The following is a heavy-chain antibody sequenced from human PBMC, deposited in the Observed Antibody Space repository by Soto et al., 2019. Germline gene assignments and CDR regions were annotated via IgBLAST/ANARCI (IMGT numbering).Heavy chain of an antibody. D-gene: IGHD3-10*01. J-gene: IGHJ6*03. CDR2: ISWHSANI. CDR3: AKDAVGSHYFYYMDV. Sequence: DVQLVESGGGLLQPGRSLRLSCAASGFAFNDYAMHWVRQAPGKGLEWVAGISWHSANIAYADSVKGRFTISRDNAKNSLYLQMNSLRSEDTAFYYCAKDAVGSHYFYYMDVWGKGTAVTVSS. V-gene: IGHV3-9*01. CDR1: GFAFNDYA.